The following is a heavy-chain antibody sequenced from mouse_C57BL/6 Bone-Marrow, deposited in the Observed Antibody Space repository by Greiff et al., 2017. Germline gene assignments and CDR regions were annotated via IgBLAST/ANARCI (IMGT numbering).Heavy chain of an antibody. Sequence: EVQLVESGGGLVQSGRSLRLSCATSGFTFSDFYMEWVRQAPGKGLEWIAASRNKANDYTTEHSASVKGRFIVSRDTSPSILYLQMNALRAEDTAIYYCARNGNYDGGYAIDYWGQGTSVTVSS. J-gene: IGHJ4*01. D-gene: IGHD2-4*01. CDR1: GFTFSDFY. V-gene: IGHV7-1*01. CDR3: ARNGNYDGGYAIDY. CDR2: SRNKANDYTT.